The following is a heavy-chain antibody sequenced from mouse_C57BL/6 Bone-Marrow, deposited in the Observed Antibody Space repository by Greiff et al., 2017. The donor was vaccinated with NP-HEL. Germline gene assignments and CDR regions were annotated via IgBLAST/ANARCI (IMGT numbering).Heavy chain of an antibody. CDR1: GFTFTDYY. Sequence: EVKLLESGGGLVQPGGSLSLSCAASGFTFTDYYMSWVRQPPGKALEWLGFIRNKANGYTTEYSASVKGRFTISRDNSQSILYLQMNALRAEDSATYYCARFFYSRGYFDVWGTGTTVTVSS. CDR3: ARFFYSRGYFDV. J-gene: IGHJ1*03. D-gene: IGHD2-1*01. CDR2: IRNKANGYTT. V-gene: IGHV7-3*01.